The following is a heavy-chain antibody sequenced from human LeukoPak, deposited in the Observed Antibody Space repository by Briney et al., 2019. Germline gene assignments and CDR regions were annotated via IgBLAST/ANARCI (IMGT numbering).Heavy chain of an antibody. CDR3: ASQYGNYVGDYYFDY. CDR2: IYYSGST. V-gene: IGHV4-59*01. D-gene: IGHD4-11*01. CDR1: GGSISGYY. Sequence: SETLSLTCTVSGGSISGYYWSWIRQPPGKGLEWIGYIYYSGSTNYNPSLKSRVTISVDTSKNQFSLKLSSVTAADTAVYYCASQYGNYVGDYYFDYWGQGTLVTVSS. J-gene: IGHJ4*02.